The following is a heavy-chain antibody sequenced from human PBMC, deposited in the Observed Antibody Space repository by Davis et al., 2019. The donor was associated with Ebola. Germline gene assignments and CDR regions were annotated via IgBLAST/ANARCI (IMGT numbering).Heavy chain of an antibody. D-gene: IGHD1-1*01. V-gene: IGHV1-8*01. J-gene: IGHJ5*02. CDR3: ARGRRLGVLRWFDP. CDR2: MNPNSGHT. CDR1: GYTFTSYD. Sequence: AASVKVSCKASGYTFTSYDINWVRQAPGQGLEWMGWMNPNSGHTSYAQKFQGRVTMTRNTSISTAYMELSSVRSEDTAVYYCARGRRLGVLRWFDPWGQGTLVTVSS.